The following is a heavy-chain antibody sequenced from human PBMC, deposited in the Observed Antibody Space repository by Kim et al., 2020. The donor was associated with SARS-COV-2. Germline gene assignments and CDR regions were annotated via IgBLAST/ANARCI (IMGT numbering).Heavy chain of an antibody. CDR2: ISGSGGST. J-gene: IGHJ4*02. CDR3: AKVLLVVVTAIDDFDY. Sequence: GGSLRLSCAASGFTFSSYAMSWVRQAPGKGLEWVSAISGSGGSTYYADSVKGRFTISRDNSKNTLYLQMNSLRAEDTAVYYCAKVLLVVVTAIDDFDYWGQGTLVTVSS. CDR1: GFTFSSYA. V-gene: IGHV3-23*01. D-gene: IGHD2-21*02.